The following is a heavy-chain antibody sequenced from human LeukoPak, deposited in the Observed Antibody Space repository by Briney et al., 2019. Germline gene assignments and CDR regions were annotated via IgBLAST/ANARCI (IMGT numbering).Heavy chain of an antibody. CDR2: INPNSGGT. V-gene: IGHV1-2*02. CDR3: ARDRSYYYDSSALDY. D-gene: IGHD3-22*01. CDR1: GYTFTGYY. Sequence: ASVKVSCKASGYTFTGYYMHWVRQAPGQGLEWMGWINPNSGGTNYAQKFQVRVTMTRDTSISTAYMELSRLRSDDTAVYYCARDRSYYYDSSALDYWGQGTLVTVSS. J-gene: IGHJ4*02.